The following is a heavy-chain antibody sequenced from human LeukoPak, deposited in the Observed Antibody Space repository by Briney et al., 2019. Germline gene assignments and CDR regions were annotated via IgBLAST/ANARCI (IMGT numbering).Heavy chain of an antibody. CDR2: INSDGSWT. D-gene: IGHD2/OR15-2a*01. Sequence: ESGRSLRLSCAASGNYLMHWVRQAPGKGLVWVSHINSDGSWTSYADSVKGRFTISKDNAKNTVYLQMNSLRAEDTAVYYCVSFYETYWGRGTLVTVSS. CDR3: VSFYETY. CDR1: GNYL. V-gene: IGHV3-74*01. J-gene: IGHJ4*02.